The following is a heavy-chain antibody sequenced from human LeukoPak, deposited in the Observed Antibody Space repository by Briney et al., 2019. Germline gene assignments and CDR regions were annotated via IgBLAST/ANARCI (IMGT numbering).Heavy chain of an antibody. CDR3: ARGSPNYGGKGGSDY. V-gene: IGHV4-34*01. CDR1: GGSFSGYY. D-gene: IGHD4-23*01. Sequence: PSEPVSLTCAVYGGSFSGYYWSWIRQPPGKGREWIGEVNHSGSSNYKPSLKSRVPISVDTSKNQFSLKLSSVTAADTAVYYCARGSPNYGGKGGSDYWGQGTRVPVSS. J-gene: IGHJ4*02. CDR2: VNHSGSS.